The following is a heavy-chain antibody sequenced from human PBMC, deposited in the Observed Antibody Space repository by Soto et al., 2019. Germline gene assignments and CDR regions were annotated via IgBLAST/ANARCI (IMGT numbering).Heavy chain of an antibody. V-gene: IGHV1-69*01. D-gene: IGHD4-17*01. J-gene: IGHJ5*02. CDR1: GGTFSSYA. CDR3: ASRDYGGNSVSWFDP. Sequence: QVQLVQSGAEVKKPGSSVKVSCKASGGTFSSYAISWVRQAPGQGLEWMGGIIPIFGTANYAQKFQGRVTVTADESTSTAYMELRSLRSEDTAVYYCASRDYGGNSVSWFDPWGQGTLVTVSS. CDR2: IIPIFGTA.